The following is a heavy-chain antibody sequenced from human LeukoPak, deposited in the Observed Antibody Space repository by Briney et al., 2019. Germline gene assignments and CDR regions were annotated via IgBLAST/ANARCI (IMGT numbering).Heavy chain of an antibody. CDR2: TYYRSKWYN. D-gene: IGHD2-8*02. J-gene: IGHJ4*02. CDR3: TRQWCNGGACYGDS. V-gene: IGHV6-1*01. Sequence: SQTLSLTCAISGDIVSSDSAAWNWIRQSPSRGLEWLGRTYYRSKWYNDYAVSLKSRITIKPDTSKNQFSLHLYSVIPEDAAVYYCTRQWCNGGACYGDSWGQGTLVTVSS. CDR1: GDIVSSDSAA.